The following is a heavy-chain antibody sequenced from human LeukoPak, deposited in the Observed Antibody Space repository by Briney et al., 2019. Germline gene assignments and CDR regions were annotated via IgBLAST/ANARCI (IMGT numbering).Heavy chain of an antibody. CDR2: IYYSGST. V-gene: IGHV4-61*10. CDR1: GGSINSGRNY. CDR3: ARVTRYSYGWYYFDY. J-gene: IGHJ4*02. D-gene: IGHD5-18*01. Sequence: SQTLSLTCTVSGGSINSGRNYWSWLRQPAGKGLEWIGYIYYSGSTNYNPSLKSRVTISVDTSKNQFSLKLSSVTAADTAVYYCARVTRYSYGWYYFDYWGQGTLVTVSS.